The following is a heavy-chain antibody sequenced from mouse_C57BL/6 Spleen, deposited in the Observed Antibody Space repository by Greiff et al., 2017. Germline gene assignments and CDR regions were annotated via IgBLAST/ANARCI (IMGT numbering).Heavy chain of an antibody. CDR2: INPSTGGT. V-gene: IGHV1-42*01. Sequence: VQLQQSGPELVKPGASVKISCKASGYSFTGYYMNWVKQSPEKSLEWIGEINPSTGGTTYNQKFKAKATLTVDKSSSTAYMQLKSLTSEDSAVYYCASTKFAYWGQGTLVTVSA. J-gene: IGHJ3*01. CDR1: GYSFTGYY. CDR3: ASTKFAY. D-gene: IGHD2-1*01.